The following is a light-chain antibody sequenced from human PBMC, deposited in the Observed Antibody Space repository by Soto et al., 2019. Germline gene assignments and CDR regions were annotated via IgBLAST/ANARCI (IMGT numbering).Light chain of an antibody. CDR2: AAS. Sequence: DIQMTQSPSSLSASVGDRVIITCRASQSITNFLNWYQQKPGRAPNLLIYAASSLQSGVPSRFSGSASGTDFTLTISSLQPEDFATYFCQQSYSTPWTFGQGTKVEIK. CDR3: QQSYSTPWT. J-gene: IGKJ1*01. V-gene: IGKV1-39*01. CDR1: QSITNF.